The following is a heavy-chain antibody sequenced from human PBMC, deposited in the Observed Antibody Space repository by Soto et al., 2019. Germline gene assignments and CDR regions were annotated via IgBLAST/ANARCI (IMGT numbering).Heavy chain of an antibody. CDR3: ARVMAYEQQLVPFDY. CDR2: VNLHTGGT. D-gene: IGHD6-13*01. CDR1: GYTFIGYY. Sequence: QVQLVQSGAEVKKPGASVKVSCKTSGYTFIGYYLNWVRQAPGQGLEWMGWVNLHTGGTHYAQKFDGRVTMTRDTSTYTAYMELSGLKFDDTATYFCARVMAYEQQLVPFDYWGQGTLVTVSS. V-gene: IGHV1-2*02. J-gene: IGHJ4*02.